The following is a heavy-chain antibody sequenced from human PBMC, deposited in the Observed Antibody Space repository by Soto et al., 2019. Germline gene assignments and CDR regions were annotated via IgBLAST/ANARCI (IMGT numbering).Heavy chain of an antibody. V-gene: IGHV3-21*01. CDR1: GFTFSSYS. J-gene: IGHJ4*02. CDR2: ISSSSSYI. Sequence: PGGSLRLSCAASGFTFSSYSMNWVRQAPGKGLEWVSSISSSSSYIYYADSVKGRFTISRDNAKNSLYLQMNSLRAEDTAVYYCARDGANYDILTGPDWGQGTLVPVSS. CDR3: ARDGANYDILTGPD. D-gene: IGHD3-9*01.